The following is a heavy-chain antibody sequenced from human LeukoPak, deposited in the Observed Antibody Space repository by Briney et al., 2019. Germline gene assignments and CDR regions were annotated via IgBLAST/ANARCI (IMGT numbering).Heavy chain of an antibody. Sequence: GGSLRLSCAASGFTFSDYCMSWIRQAPGKGLEWVSYISSSGSTIYYADSVKGRFTISRDNAKNSLYLQMNSLRAEDTAVYYCARDSNIVVVVAATKTNWFDPWGQGTLVTVSS. V-gene: IGHV3-11*04. CDR1: GFTFSDYC. J-gene: IGHJ5*02. CDR3: ARDSNIVVVVAATKTNWFDP. D-gene: IGHD2-15*01. CDR2: ISSSGSTI.